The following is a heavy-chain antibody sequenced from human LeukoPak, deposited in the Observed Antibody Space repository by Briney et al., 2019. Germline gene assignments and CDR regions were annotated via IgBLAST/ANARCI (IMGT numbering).Heavy chain of an antibody. J-gene: IGHJ6*03. V-gene: IGHV4-59*01. CDR1: DDSITMYY. CDR2: VDHTGST. CDR3: ARGRVSSSTWYSTYYYYFYMDV. Sequence: PSETLSLTCSVSDDSITMYYWIWIRQPPGRGLEWLGYVDHTGSTNFNPSLNGRVSISRDTTNNLFSLRLRSVTAADTAVYFCARGRVSSSTWYSTYYYYFYMDVWGKGTTVTVSS. D-gene: IGHD1-1*01.